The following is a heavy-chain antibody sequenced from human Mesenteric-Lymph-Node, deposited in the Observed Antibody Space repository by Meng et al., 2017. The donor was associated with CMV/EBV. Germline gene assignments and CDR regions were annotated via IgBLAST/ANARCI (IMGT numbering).Heavy chain of an antibody. D-gene: IGHD6-13*01. J-gene: IGHJ4*02. CDR1: GGSISSTTYY. CDR2: IYYSGST. Sequence: CTVSGGSISSTTYYWAGIRQPPGKGLDWIGTIYYSGSTYYNPSLKSRVAMSVDTSKNQFSLKLTSVTAADTAVYYCAAISRSWYYFDYWGQGTLVTVSS. CDR3: AAISRSWYYFDY. V-gene: IGHV4-39*01.